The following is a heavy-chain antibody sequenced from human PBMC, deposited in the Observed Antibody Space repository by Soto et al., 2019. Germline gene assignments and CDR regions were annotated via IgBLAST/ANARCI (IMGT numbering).Heavy chain of an antibody. CDR3: ARGELTTFDY. D-gene: IGHD4-4*01. CDR1: GGSFSGYY. V-gene: IGHV4-34*01. CDR2: INHSGST. J-gene: IGHJ4*02. Sequence: SETLSLTCAVYGGSFSGYYWSWIRQPPGKGLEWIGEINHSGSTNYNPSLKSRVTISVDTSKNQFSLKLSSVTAADTAVYYCARGELTTFDYWDQGTLVTVSS.